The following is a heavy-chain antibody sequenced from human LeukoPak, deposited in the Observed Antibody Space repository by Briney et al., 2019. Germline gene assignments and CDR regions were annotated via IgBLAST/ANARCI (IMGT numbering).Heavy chain of an antibody. Sequence: GGSLRLSCGASGFTFSNYAMSWVRQAPGKGLEWVASVSASGDETHYADSVKGRFTISRDNSKNTLYLQMNSLRAEDTAVYYCAKDLGNYDISPYYFDYWGQGTLVTVSS. CDR2: VSASGDET. CDR3: AKDLGNYDISPYYFDY. CDR1: GFTFSNYA. J-gene: IGHJ4*02. D-gene: IGHD3-9*01. V-gene: IGHV3-23*01.